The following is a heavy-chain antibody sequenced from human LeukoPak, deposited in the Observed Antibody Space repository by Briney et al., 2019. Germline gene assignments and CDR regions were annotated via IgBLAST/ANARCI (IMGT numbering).Heavy chain of an antibody. CDR2: INHSGST. CDR1: GGSFSGYY. CDR3: ARNLRLWFGRRSRCYFDY. V-gene: IGHV4-34*01. D-gene: IGHD3-10*01. Sequence: SETLSLTCAVYGGSFSGYYWSWIRQPPGKGLEWIGEINHSGSTNYNPSLKSRVTISVDTSKNQFSLKLSSVTAADTAVYYCARNLRLWFGRRSRCYFDYWGQGTLVTVSS. J-gene: IGHJ4*02.